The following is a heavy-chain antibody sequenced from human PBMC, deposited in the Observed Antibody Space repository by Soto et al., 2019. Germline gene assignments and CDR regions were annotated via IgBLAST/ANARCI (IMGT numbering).Heavy chain of an antibody. J-gene: IGHJ4*02. CDR1: GGSITSSRYY. V-gene: IGHV4-39*01. CDR2: ICYSGRS. D-gene: IGHD4-17*01. CDR3: ARQRTTVVTQAYFDH. Sequence: SETLSLTCTVSGGSITSSRYYWGWIRQPPGKGLEWSGGICYSGRSYYNPSLKSRVTMSVDTSKNQFPLTLNSVTAANAAGYYGARQRTTVVTQAYFDHWGQGTLVTVSS.